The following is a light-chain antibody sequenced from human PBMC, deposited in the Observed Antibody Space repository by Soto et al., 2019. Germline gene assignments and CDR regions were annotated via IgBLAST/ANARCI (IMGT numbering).Light chain of an antibody. CDR3: ISYAGSNPSVV. J-gene: IGLJ2*01. V-gene: IGLV2-8*01. Sequence: QSALTQPPSASGSPGQSVTISCTGTSSDVGGYNYVSWYQQHPGKAPKLMIYEVSKRPSGVPDRVSGSKSGNTASLTVSGLQSEDEADYYRISYAGSNPSVVFGGGTKLTVL. CDR2: EVS. CDR1: SSDVGGYNY.